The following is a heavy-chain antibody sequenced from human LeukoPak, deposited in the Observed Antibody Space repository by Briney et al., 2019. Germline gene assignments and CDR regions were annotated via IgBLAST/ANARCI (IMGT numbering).Heavy chain of an antibody. CDR2: ITGSSGSR. Sequence: PGGSLRLSCAASGFTFDSFAVSWVRQAPGKGLDWVSTITGSSGSRYYADSVKGRFTISRDNSKNTLYLQMNSLRAEDTAVYYCAKDRRYSYGQAPDYWGQGTLVTVSS. J-gene: IGHJ4*02. V-gene: IGHV3-23*01. CDR1: GFTFDSFA. D-gene: IGHD5-18*01. CDR3: AKDRRYSYGQAPDY.